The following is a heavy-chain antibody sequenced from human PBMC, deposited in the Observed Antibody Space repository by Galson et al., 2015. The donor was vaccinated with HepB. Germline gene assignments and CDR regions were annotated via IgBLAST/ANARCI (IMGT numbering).Heavy chain of an antibody. CDR1: GFTFSSYS. J-gene: IGHJ6*02. V-gene: IGHV3-48*04. CDR3: ARDECHYDSSGYYYYYGMDV. D-gene: IGHD3-22*01. CDR2: ISSSSSTI. Sequence: SLRLSCAASGFTFSSYSMNWVRQAPGKGLEWVSYISSSSSTIYYADSVKGRFTISRDNAKNSLYLQMNSLRAEETAVYYGARDECHYDSSGYYYYYGMDVWGQGTTVTVSS.